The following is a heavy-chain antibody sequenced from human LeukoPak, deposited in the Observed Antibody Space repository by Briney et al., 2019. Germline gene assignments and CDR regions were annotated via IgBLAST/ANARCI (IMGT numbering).Heavy chain of an antibody. Sequence: GGSLRLSCAASGFTFSSYALSWVRQAPVKGLEWVSGITDSGTGTYYADSVKGRFTISRDNSKNTVYLQMSSLRAEDTAVYYCANDRVFDYWGQGTLVTVSS. J-gene: IGHJ4*02. CDR3: ANDRVFDY. CDR2: ITDSGTGT. CDR1: GFTFSSYA. V-gene: IGHV3-23*01.